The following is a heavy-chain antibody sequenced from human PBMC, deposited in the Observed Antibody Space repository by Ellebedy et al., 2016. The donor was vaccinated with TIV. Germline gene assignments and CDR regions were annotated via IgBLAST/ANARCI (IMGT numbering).Heavy chain of an antibody. V-gene: IGHV1-3*01. D-gene: IGHD4-17*01. CDR3: HYGVGAFDI. J-gene: IGHJ3*02. Sequence: AASVKVSCKASGYAFTHYGLHWVRQAPGQGLEWMAWINGGDGYPKYSQKFQGRVTITRDTSASTAYMELSSLRSEDTAVYYCHYGVGAFDIWGQGTMVTVSS. CDR2: INGGDGYP. CDR1: GYAFTHYG.